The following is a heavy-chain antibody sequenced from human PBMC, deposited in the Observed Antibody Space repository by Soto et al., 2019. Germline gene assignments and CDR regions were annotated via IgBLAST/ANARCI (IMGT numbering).Heavy chain of an antibody. V-gene: IGHV4-39*02. CDR1: GGSISSSSHY. D-gene: IGHD3-10*01. CDR3: ARVAVGSTYFDY. J-gene: IGHJ4*02. Sequence: SETLSLTCTVSGGSISSSSHYWGWIRQPPGKGLEWIGTIYYSGSAYYNPSLKSRVTISVDTSKNHFSLKLSSVTAADTAVYYCARVAVGSTYFDYWGQGTLVTVSS. CDR2: IYYSGSA.